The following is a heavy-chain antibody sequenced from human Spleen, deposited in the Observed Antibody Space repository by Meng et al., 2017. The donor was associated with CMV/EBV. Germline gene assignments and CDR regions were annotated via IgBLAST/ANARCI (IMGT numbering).Heavy chain of an antibody. V-gene: IGHV3-21*01. CDR1: GFTFSSYS. D-gene: IGHD5-24*01. CDR3: ARDGKGEMATTFDY. CDR2: ISSSSSYI. J-gene: IGHJ4*02. Sequence: GGSLRLSCAAFGFTFSSYSMNWVRQAPGKGLEWVSSISSSSSYIYYADSVKGRFTISRDNAKNSLYLQMNSLRAEDTAVYYCARDGKGEMATTFDYWGQGTLVTVSS.